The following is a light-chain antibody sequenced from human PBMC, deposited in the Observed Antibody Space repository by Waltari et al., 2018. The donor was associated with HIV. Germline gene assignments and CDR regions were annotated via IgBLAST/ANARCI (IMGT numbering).Light chain of an antibody. J-gene: IGLJ2*01. CDR3: QVWDSTIDHVL. V-gene: IGLV3-21*04. Sequence: SSVLTQPPSVSVAPGKTATITSRGQNIARKSVHRYQQKPGQAPVLVICYDSDRPSGIPERFSGSNSGNTATLTISRVGVGDEADYYCQVWDSTIDHVLFGGGTKLTVL. CDR2: YDS. CDR1: NIARKS.